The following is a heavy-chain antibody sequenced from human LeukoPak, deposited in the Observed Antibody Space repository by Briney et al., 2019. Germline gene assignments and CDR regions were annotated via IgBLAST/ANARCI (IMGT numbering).Heavy chain of an antibody. CDR1: GFSFSSYW. J-gene: IGHJ4*02. CDR3: ARDLRGGGYFDY. V-gene: IGHV3-7*01. D-gene: IGHD3-10*01. Sequence: GGSLRLSCAASGFSFSSYWMTWVRQAPGKGLEWVANIHQDGSEKYYVDSVKGRFTISRDNAKNSLYLQMNSLRAEDTAVYYCARDLRGGGYFDYWGQGTLVTVSS. CDR2: IHQDGSEK.